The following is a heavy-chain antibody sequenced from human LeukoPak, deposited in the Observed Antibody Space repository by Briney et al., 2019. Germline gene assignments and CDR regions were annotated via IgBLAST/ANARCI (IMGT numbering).Heavy chain of an antibody. CDR1: GFTFSSYW. CDR2: IKQDGSEK. V-gene: IGHV3-7*01. D-gene: IGHD3-22*01. CDR3: ARETYYYDSSGYYYSYYFEY. J-gene: IGHJ4*02. Sequence: GGSLRLSCAASGFTFSSYWMSWVRQAPGKGLEWVANIKQDGSEKYYVDSVKGRFTISRDNAKNSLYLQMNSLRAEDTAVYYCARETYYYDSSGYYYSYYFEYWGQGTLVTVSS.